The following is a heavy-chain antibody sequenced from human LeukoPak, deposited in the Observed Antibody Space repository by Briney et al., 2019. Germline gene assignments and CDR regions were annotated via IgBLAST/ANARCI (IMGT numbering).Heavy chain of an antibody. CDR2: ISGSGGST. CDR1: GFTFSSYA. Sequence: GGPLRLSCAASGFTFSSYAMSWVRQAPGKGLEWVSAISGSGGSTYYADSVKGRFTISRDNSKNTLYLQMNSLRAEDTAVYYCAKDFCSSTSCLYYFDYWGQGTLVTVSS. CDR3: AKDFCSSTSCLYYFDY. D-gene: IGHD2-2*01. J-gene: IGHJ4*02. V-gene: IGHV3-23*01.